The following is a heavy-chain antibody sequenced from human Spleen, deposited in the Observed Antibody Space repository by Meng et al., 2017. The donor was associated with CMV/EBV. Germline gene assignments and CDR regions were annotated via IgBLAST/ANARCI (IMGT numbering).Heavy chain of an antibody. D-gene: IGHD2/OR15-2a*01. V-gene: IGHV1-69*05. CDR1: GDIFSNYA. J-gene: IGHJ6*02. Sequence: SVKVSCKASGDIFSNYAVSWVRQAPGQGLEWMGGIMPISASANYAQKFQGRVTISTDETTTTVFMDLSSLRSDDTAVYYCARAGLGIVIEPRTMPGETYYFSSLDVWGQGTTVTVSS. CDR2: IMPISASA. CDR3: ARAGLGIVIEPRTMPGETYYFSSLDV.